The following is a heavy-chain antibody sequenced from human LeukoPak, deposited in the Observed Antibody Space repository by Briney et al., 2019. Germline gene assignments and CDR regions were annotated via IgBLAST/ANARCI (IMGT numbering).Heavy chain of an antibody. CDR1: GYTFTSYG. V-gene: IGHV1-18*01. D-gene: IGHD3-22*01. CDR2: ISAYNGNT. J-gene: IGHJ4*02. CDR3: ARDYYDSSGGDYFDY. Sequence: ASVKVSCKASGYTFTSYGISWVRQAPGQGLEWMGWISAYNGNTNYAQKLQGRVTMTTDTSTGTAYMELRSLRSDDTAVYYCARDYYDSSGGDYFDYWGQGTLVTVSS.